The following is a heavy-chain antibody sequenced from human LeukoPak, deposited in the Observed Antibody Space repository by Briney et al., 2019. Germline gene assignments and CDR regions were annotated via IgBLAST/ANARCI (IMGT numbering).Heavy chain of an antibody. CDR3: ARDHPGGGCSSTSCLRNNWFDP. CDR2: TYYRSKWYN. CDR1: GDSVSSNSAA. J-gene: IGHJ5*02. D-gene: IGHD2-2*01. V-gene: IGHV6-1*01. Sequence: SQTLSLTSAISGDSVSSNSAAWNWIRQSPSRGLEWLGRTYYRSKWYNDYAVSVKSRITINPDTSKNQFSLQLNSVTPEDTAVYYCARDHPGGGCSSTSCLRNNWFDPWGQGTLVTVSS.